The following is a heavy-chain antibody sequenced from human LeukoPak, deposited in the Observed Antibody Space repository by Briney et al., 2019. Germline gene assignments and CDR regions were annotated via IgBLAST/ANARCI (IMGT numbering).Heavy chain of an antibody. CDR2: IWYDGSKT. J-gene: IGHJ4*02. V-gene: IGHV3-30*02. CDR3: VPAISGRDSPFDH. CDR1: GFSFSSYA. Sequence: GGSLRLSCAASGFSFSSYAMHWVRQAQGKGMEWVAFIWYDGSKTYYVDSLKGRFTISRDNSKNTLYLHVNSLRVEDTAVFYCVPAISGRDSPFDHWGRGTLVTVSS. D-gene: IGHD2-21*02.